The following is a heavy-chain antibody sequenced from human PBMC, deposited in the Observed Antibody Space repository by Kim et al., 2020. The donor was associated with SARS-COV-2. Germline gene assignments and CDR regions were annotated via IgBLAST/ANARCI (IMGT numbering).Heavy chain of an antibody. Sequence: GGSLRLSCAASGFTFSSYWMSWVRQAPGKGLEWVANIKQDGSEKYYVDSVKGRFTISRDNAKNSLYLQMNSLRAEDTAVYYCARTTYYYDSSPFDPWGQGTLVTVSS. CDR3: ARTTYYYDSSPFDP. CDR1: GFTFSSYW. CDR2: IKQDGSEK. D-gene: IGHD3-22*01. V-gene: IGHV3-7*03. J-gene: IGHJ5*02.